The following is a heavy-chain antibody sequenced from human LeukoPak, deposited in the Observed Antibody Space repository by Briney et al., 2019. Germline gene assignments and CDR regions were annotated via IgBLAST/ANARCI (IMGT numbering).Heavy chain of an antibody. V-gene: IGHV3-23*01. J-gene: IGHJ3*02. Sequence: PGGSLRLSCPASGFTFSSYAMSCVRRAPGKGLEWVSAISGSGGNTYYADSVKGRFTISRDNSKNTLYLQMNSLRAEDTAVYYCAKAKTMTHDAFDIWGQGTMVTVSS. CDR1: GFTFSSYA. CDR2: ISGSGGNT. CDR3: AKAKTMTHDAFDI. D-gene: IGHD3-22*01.